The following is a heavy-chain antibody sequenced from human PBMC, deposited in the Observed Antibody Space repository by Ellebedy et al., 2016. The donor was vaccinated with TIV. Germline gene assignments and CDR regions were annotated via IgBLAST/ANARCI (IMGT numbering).Heavy chain of an antibody. D-gene: IGHD5-18*01. V-gene: IGHV3-21*04. CDR2: FSSSSSYI. Sequence: GGSLRLSCAASRFTFSSYAMSWVRQAPGKGLEWVSCFSSSSSYIYYADSVKGRFTISRDNAKNSLYLQMNSLRAEDTAVYYCAGHGDRAMTHWGQGTLVTVSS. CDR1: RFTFSSYA. CDR3: AGHGDRAMTH. J-gene: IGHJ4*02.